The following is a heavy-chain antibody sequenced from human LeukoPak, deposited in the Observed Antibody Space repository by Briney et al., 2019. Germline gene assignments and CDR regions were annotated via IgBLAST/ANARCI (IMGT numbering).Heavy chain of an antibody. CDR1: GFTSSSYG. CDR3: TKDDPFQRCHGY. J-gene: IGHJ4*02. Sequence: PGGSLRLSCAASGFTSSSYGMHWVRQAPGKGLEWVAFIRYGGSDKYYADSVKGRFTISRDNSNNTLYLQMNSLRAEDTAVYYCTKDDPFQRCHGYWGQGTLVTVSA. CDR2: IRYGGSDK. V-gene: IGHV3-30*02. D-gene: IGHD3-3*02.